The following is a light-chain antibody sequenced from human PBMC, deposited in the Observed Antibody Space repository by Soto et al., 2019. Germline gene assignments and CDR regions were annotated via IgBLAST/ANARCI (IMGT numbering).Light chain of an antibody. CDR3: QQYSSSPLT. CDR1: QSVLYSSNNKNS. CDR2: WAS. J-gene: IGKJ3*01. Sequence: DIVMTQSPDSLGVSLGERATINCKSSQSVLYSSNNKNSLAWYQKPGQPPKLLIYWASIRASGAPDRFSGSGSGTDFTLTISSLQAEDVAVYYCQQYSSSPLTFGPGTKVDIK. V-gene: IGKV4-1*01.